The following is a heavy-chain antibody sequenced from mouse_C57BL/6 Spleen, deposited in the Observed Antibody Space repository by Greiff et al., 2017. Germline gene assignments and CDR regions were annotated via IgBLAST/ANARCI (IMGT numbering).Heavy chain of an antibody. CDR1: GYAFSSYW. D-gene: IGHD1-1*01. V-gene: IGHV1-80*01. CDR2: IYPGDGDT. J-gene: IGHJ1*03. Sequence: QVHVKQSGAELVKPGASVKISCKASGYAFSSYWMNWVKQRPGKGLEWIGQIYPGDGDTNYNGKFKGKATLTADKSSSTAYMQLSSLTSEDSAVYFCARSHGSSHWYFDVWGTGTTVTVSS. CDR3: ARSHGSSHWYFDV.